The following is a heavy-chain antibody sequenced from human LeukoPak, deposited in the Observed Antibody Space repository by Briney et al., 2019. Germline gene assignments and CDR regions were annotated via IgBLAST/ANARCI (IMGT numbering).Heavy chain of an antibody. CDR1: GFTFSSYA. D-gene: IGHD3-10*01. V-gene: IGHV3-23*01. Sequence: GGSLRLSCAASGFTFSSYAMSWVRQAPGKGLEWVSAISGSGGSTYYADSVKGRFTISRDNSKNTLYLQMNSLRAEDTAVYYCAKDLPGNYHGSGSYQLPSYYFDYWGQGTLVTVSS. CDR3: AKDLPGNYHGSGSYQLPSYYFDY. CDR2: ISGSGGST. J-gene: IGHJ4*02.